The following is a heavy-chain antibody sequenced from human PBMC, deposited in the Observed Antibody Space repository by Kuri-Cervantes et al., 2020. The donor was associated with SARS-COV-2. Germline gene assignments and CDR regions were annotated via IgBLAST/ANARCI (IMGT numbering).Heavy chain of an antibody. V-gene: IGHV4-61*01. CDR3: ARGITIFGVVMDLGWFDP. Sequence: TVLGGSLTSVSCYWSWIRQRPGKGLEWIGYIYYSGSTNYNPSLKSRATISVDPSKNQFYMKLSSVTAADTAVYYCARGITIFGVVMDLGWFDPWGQRTLVTVSS. CDR2: IYYSGST. J-gene: IGHJ5*02. D-gene: IGHD3-3*01. CDR1: GGSLTSVSCY.